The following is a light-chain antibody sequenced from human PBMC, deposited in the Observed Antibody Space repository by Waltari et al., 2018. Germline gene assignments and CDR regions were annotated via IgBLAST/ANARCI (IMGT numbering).Light chain of an antibody. Sequence: QFVLTPPPSVSEAPRQRVTIPCSGSSPNTGNHAVNWYQQVPGKPPKLLIYCDDLLPSGVSDRFSGSKSGTSASLAISGLQSEDEAEYYCAAWDDSLNGVIFGGGTKLTVL. CDR1: SPNTGNHA. V-gene: IGLV1-36*01. CDR3: AAWDDSLNGVI. J-gene: IGLJ2*01. CDR2: CDD.